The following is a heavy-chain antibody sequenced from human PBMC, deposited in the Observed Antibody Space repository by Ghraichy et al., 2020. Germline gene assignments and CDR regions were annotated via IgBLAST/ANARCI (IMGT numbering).Heavy chain of an antibody. CDR3: ARSEYYYDSSGYWADAFDI. J-gene: IGHJ3*02. CDR2: IYYSGST. Sequence: SETLSLTCTVSGGSISSSSYYWSWIRQPPGKGLEWIGYIYYSGSTNYNPSLKSRVTISVDTSKNQFSLKLSSVTAADTAVYYCARSEYYYDSSGYWADAFDIWGQGTMVTVSS. CDR1: GGSISSSSYY. V-gene: IGHV4-61*01. D-gene: IGHD3-22*01.